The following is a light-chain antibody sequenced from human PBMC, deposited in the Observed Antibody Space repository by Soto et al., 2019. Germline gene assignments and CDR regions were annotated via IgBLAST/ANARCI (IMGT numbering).Light chain of an antibody. CDR2: KTF. Sequence: LQMTQSPSTLSASVGDRVAITCRASQSIGIWLAWYQKKPGKAPRFLIYKTFNLQTGDRSRLSGSGTEKEFTLTLSSLQPDDFATYYCKQYNDYPWTFGQGAKVEIK. CDR1: QSIGIW. J-gene: IGKJ1*01. CDR3: KQYNDYPWT. V-gene: IGKV1-5*03.